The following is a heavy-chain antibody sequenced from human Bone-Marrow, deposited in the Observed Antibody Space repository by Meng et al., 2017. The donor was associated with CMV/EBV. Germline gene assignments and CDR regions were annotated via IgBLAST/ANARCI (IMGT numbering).Heavy chain of an antibody. CDR2: ISSSSSYI. V-gene: IGHV3-21*01. CDR1: GFTFSSYA. Sequence: GESLKISCAASGFTFSSYAMSWVRQAPGKGLEWVSSISSSSSYIYYADSVKGRFTISRDNAKNSLYLQMNSLRAEDTAVYYCALQWATSFYYGMDVWGQGTMVTVSS. J-gene: IGHJ6*02. CDR3: ALQWATSFYYGMDV. D-gene: IGHD5-12*01.